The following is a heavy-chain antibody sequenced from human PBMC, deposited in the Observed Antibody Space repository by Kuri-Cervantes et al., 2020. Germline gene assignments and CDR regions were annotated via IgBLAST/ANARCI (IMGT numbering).Heavy chain of an antibody. Sequence: SLKISCVASGFIFDDYAMHWVRQAPGKGLEWVSGISWNSGNIGYADSVKGRFTISRDNVKNSLYLQMSSLRAEDTALYYCAKDRSSTSYFYFDYWGQGNLVTVSS. CDR3: AKDRSSTSYFYFDY. V-gene: IGHV3-9*01. J-gene: IGHJ4*02. CDR2: ISWNSGNI. CDR1: GFIFDDYA. D-gene: IGHD2-2*01.